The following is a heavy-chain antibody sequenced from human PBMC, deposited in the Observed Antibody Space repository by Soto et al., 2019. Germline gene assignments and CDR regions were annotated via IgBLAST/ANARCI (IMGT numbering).Heavy chain of an antibody. V-gene: IGHV4-30-4*01. CDR3: ARERYYYDSSGSFFDY. D-gene: IGHD3-22*01. J-gene: IGHJ4*02. CDR1: GGSISSGDYD. CDR2: IYYSGST. Sequence: SETLSLTCTVSGGSISSGDYDWSWIRQPPGKGLEWIGHIYYSGSTYYNPSLKSRVTISVDTSKNQFSLKLSSVTAADTAVYYCARERYYYDSSGSFFDYWGQGTLVTVPS.